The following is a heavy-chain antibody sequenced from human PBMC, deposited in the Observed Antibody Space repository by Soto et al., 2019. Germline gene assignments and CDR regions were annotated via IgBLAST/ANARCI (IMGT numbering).Heavy chain of an antibody. J-gene: IGHJ5*02. Sequence: SETLSLTCAVSGGSISSYYWGWIRQPPGKGLEWIGYIYYSGSTNYNPSLKSRVTISVDTSKNQFSLKLSSVTAADTAVYYCARAPTYYYDTSGFYYWNWFDPWGQGTLVTVSS. CDR3: ARAPTYYYDTSGFYYWNWFDP. D-gene: IGHD3-22*01. V-gene: IGHV4-59*01. CDR2: IYYSGST. CDR1: GGSISSYY.